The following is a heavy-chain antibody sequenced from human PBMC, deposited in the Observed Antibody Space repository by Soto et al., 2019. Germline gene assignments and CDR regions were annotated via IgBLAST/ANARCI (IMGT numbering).Heavy chain of an antibody. CDR3: AKDSHKVAGEDV. Sequence: PGGSLRLSCAASGFTFSSYAMSWVRQAPGKGLEWVSAISGSGGSTYYADSVKGRFTISRENSKNKLNLQINSLKAEDTAVYYCAKDSHKVAGEDVWGQGTTVTV. J-gene: IGHJ6*02. D-gene: IGHD3-16*01. CDR1: GFTFSSYA. V-gene: IGHV3-23*01. CDR2: ISGSGGST.